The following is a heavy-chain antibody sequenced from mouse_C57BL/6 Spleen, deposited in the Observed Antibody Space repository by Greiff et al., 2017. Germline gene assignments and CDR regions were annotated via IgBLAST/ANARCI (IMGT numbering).Heavy chain of an antibody. D-gene: IGHD2-1*01. V-gene: IGHV1-15*01. CDR3: TGYGNYVWYFDV. CDR2: IDPETGGT. CDR1: GYTFTDYE. J-gene: IGHJ1*03. Sequence: QVQLQQSGAELVRPGASVTLSCKASGYTFTDYEMHWVKQTPVHGLEWIGAIDPETGGTAYNQKFKGKAILTADKSSSTAYMELRSLTSEDSAVYYGTGYGNYVWYFDVWGTGTTVTVSS.